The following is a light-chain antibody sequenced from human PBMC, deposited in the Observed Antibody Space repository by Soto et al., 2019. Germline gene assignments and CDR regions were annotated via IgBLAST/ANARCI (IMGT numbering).Light chain of an antibody. CDR1: HSVSGSF. V-gene: IGKV3-20*01. CDR2: GAS. Sequence: EIVLTQSPGTLSLSPGERATLSCRASHSVSGSFLAWYQQKPGQAPRLLVYGASSRATGIPDRFSGSGSGTDVTLTISRLEPEDFVVYYCQQYGSSPPYTFGQGTKLEIK. CDR3: QQYGSSPPYT. J-gene: IGKJ2*01.